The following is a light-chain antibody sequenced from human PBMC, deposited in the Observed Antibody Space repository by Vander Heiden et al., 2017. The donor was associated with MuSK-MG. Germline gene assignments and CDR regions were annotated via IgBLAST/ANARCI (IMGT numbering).Light chain of an antibody. J-gene: IGKJ4*01. CDR2: AAS. V-gene: IGKV1-9*01. CDR3: QQLNSYPLT. CDR1: QGISSY. Sequence: DIQLTQSPLFLSASVGDRVTITCRASQGISSYLVWYQQKPGKAPKFLIYAASTLQSGVPSRFGGSGSGTEFTLTVSSLQPEDFATYYCQQLNSYPLTFGGGTKVEIK.